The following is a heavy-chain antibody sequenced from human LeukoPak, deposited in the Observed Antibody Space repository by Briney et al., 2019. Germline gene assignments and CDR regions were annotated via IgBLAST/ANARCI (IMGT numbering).Heavy chain of an antibody. J-gene: IGHJ4*02. Sequence: SETLSLTCTVSGYSISSGYYWGWIRQPPGKGLEWIGSIYHSGSTYYNPSLKSRVTISVDTSKNQFSLKLSSVTAADTAVYYCARDRGKGGLPAAINSWGQGTLVTVSS. CDR2: IYHSGST. D-gene: IGHD2-2*01. CDR3: ARDRGKGGLPAAINS. CDR1: GYSISSGYY. V-gene: IGHV4-38-2*02.